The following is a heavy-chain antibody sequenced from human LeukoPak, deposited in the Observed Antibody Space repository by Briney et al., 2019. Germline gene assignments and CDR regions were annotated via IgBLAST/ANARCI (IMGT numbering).Heavy chain of an antibody. CDR1: GGSLSGYY. Sequence: SETLSLTCAVYGGSLSGYYWSWIRQPPGKGLEWIGEINQSGSTTYNPSLKSRVTISVDASKNQFSLKLSSVTAADTAVYYCARGLYYNSSGRYGMDVWGQGTTVTVSS. J-gene: IGHJ6*01. CDR3: ARGLYYNSSGRYGMDV. V-gene: IGHV4-34*01. CDR2: INQSGST. D-gene: IGHD3-10*01.